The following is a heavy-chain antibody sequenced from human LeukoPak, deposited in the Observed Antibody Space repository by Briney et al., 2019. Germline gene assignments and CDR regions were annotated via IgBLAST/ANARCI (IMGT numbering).Heavy chain of an antibody. CDR2: ISGSGGST. D-gene: IGHD6-19*01. Sequence: GGSLRLSCAASGFTFSSYAMSWVRQAPGKGLEWVSAISGSGGSTYYADSVKGRFTISRDNSKNTLYLQMNSLRAEDTAVYYCTKSPQYNGGLHGWGQGTLVTVSS. V-gene: IGHV3-23*01. CDR1: GFTFSSYA. CDR3: TKSPQYNGGLHG. J-gene: IGHJ4*02.